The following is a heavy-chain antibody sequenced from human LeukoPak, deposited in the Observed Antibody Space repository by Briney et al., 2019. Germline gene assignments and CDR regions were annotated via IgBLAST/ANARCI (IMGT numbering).Heavy chain of an antibody. CDR1: GFTFSNYA. D-gene: IGHD6-13*01. V-gene: IGHV3-30*18. Sequence: GGSLRLSCAASGFTFSNYAMRWVRQAPGKGLEWVAVISNDGSNKYYADSVKGRFTISRDNSKNTVYLQMNSLRGEDTAVYYCAKSGIAAAGQRGYFDYWGQGTLVTVSS. CDR2: ISNDGSNK. CDR3: AKSGIAAAGQRGYFDY. J-gene: IGHJ4*02.